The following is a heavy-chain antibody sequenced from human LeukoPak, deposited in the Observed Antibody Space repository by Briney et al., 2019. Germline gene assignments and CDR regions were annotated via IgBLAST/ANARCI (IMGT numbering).Heavy chain of an antibody. J-gene: IGHJ2*01. Sequence: GGSLRLSCAASGFTFSDYYMSWIRQAPGKGLEWVSYISSSGSTIYYADSVKGRFTISRDNAKNSLYLQMNSLRAEDTAVYYCAKDGKIAAAGTKFSHWYFDLWGRGTLVTVSS. CDR3: AKDGKIAAAGTKFSHWYFDL. CDR2: ISSSGSTI. CDR1: GFTFSDYY. V-gene: IGHV3-11*04. D-gene: IGHD6-13*01.